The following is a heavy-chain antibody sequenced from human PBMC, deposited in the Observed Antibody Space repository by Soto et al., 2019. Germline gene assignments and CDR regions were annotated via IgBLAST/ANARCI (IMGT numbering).Heavy chain of an antibody. CDR3: AKGLVVVVVAAYNWFDP. CDR1: GFTFSSYA. D-gene: IGHD2-15*01. Sequence: GGSLRLSCAASGFTFSSYAMSWVRQAPGKGLEWVSAISGSGGSTYYADSVKGRFTISRDNSKKKPYLQMNSLRAEDTAVYYCAKGLVVVVVAAYNWFDPWGQGTLVTVSS. CDR2: ISGSGGST. V-gene: IGHV3-23*01. J-gene: IGHJ5*02.